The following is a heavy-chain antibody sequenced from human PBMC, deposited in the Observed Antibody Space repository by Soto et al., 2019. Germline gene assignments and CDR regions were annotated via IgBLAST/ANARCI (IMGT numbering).Heavy chain of an antibody. V-gene: IGHV3-73*01. J-gene: IGHJ3*02. CDR3: TRHRIIWANHMTAAVSNDGFDI. CDR2: IKDKGNNYAI. Sequence: EVQLVESGGGLVQPGGSLKLSCVASGFAFSDSAIHWVRQSSGKGLEWVGRIKDKGNNYAIAYAASVTVRFTVSRDDSKNTAYLQINSLKIEDTAIYFCTRHRIIWANHMTAAVSNDGFDIWGQGTMVTVSS. CDR1: GFAFSDSA. D-gene: IGHD2-21*02.